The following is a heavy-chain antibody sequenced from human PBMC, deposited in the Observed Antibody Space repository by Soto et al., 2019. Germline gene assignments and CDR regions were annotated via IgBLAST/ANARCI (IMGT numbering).Heavy chain of an antibody. CDR1: GYTFRSYG. V-gene: IGHV1-3*02. J-gene: IGHJ6*02. CDR3: ARLSYSDALDV. D-gene: IGHD4-17*01. Sequence: QVQLVQSGAEVRTPGASVKISCKASGYTFRSYGVQWVRQAPGKSFEWVGWSNGGHGFTKYSQELQDRVNITRDTPASTIYMELRGLTSDDTAVYYCARLSYSDALDVWGQGTTVTVSS. CDR2: SNGGHGFT.